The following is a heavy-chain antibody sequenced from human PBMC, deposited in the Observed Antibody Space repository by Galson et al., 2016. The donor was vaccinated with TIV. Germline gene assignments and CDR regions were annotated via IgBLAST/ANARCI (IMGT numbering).Heavy chain of an antibody. V-gene: IGHV1-46*01. D-gene: IGHD6-13*01. CDR2: INPDGGET. CDR1: GYTFPDYY. J-gene: IGHJ4*02. CDR3: ARAAPDQHFDY. Sequence: SGYTFPDYYMHWVRQAPGEGLEWMGIINPDGGETNYTQKFQDRVIMSRDMSTTTVYMELSSLRSKDTAMYFCARAAPDQHFDYWGQGSLVTVSS.